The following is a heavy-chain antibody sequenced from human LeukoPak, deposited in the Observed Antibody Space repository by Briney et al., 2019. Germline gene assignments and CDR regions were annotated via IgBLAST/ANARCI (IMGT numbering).Heavy chain of an antibody. V-gene: IGHV1-2*02. Sequence: GASVKVSCKASGYTFTGYYMHWVRQAPGQGLEWMGWINPNSGGTNYAQKFQGRVTMTRDTSISTAYMELSRLRSDDTAVYYCAGDQGVVTARFDPWGQGTLVTVSS. D-gene: IGHD2-21*02. CDR2: INPNSGGT. CDR1: GYTFTGYY. J-gene: IGHJ5*02. CDR3: AGDQGVVTARFDP.